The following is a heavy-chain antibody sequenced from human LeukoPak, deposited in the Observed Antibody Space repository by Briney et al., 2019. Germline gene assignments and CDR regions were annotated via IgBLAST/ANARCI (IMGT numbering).Heavy chain of an antibody. CDR3: ATVRITMVRGVKDAFDI. CDR1: GYTLTELS. CDR2: FDPEDGET. D-gene: IGHD3-10*01. V-gene: IGHV1-24*01. J-gene: IGHJ3*02. Sequence: ASVKVSCKVFGYTLTELSMHWVRQAPGKGLEWMGGFDPEDGETIYAQKFQGRVTMTEDTSTDTAYMELSSLRSEDTAVYYCATVRITMVRGVKDAFDIWGQGTMVTVSS.